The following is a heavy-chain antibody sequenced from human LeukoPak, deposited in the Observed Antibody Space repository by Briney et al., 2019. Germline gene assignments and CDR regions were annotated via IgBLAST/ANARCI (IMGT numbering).Heavy chain of an antibody. CDR1: GFTFSSYD. D-gene: IGHD3-3*01. CDR2: TRYDGSNN. CDR3: AKDTGRRIFGVAYDAFDI. Sequence: GGSLRLSCAASGFTFSSYDMHWVRQAPGKGLEWVAVTRYDGSNNYHADSVKGRFTISRDNSKNTLYLQMNSLRPEDTAVYYCAKDTGRRIFGVAYDAFDIWGQGTMVTVSS. J-gene: IGHJ3*02. V-gene: IGHV3-30*02.